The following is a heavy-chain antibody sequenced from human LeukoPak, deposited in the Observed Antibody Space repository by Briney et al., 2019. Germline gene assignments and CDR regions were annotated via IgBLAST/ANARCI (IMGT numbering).Heavy chain of an antibody. J-gene: IGHJ5*02. CDR1: GYTFTGHY. CDR2: IIPIFGTA. Sequence: SVKVSCKASGYTFTGHYVHWVRQAPGQGLEWMGGIIPIFGTANYAQKFQGRVTITADESTSTAYMELSSLRSEDTAVYYCARGGPQGWFDPWGQGTLVTVSS. CDR3: ARGGPQGWFDP. V-gene: IGHV1-69*13.